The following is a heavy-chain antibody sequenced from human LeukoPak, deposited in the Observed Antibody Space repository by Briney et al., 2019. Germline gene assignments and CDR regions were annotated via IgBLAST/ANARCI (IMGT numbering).Heavy chain of an antibody. J-gene: IGHJ4*02. CDR3: ARSGPTKYDFWSGYSSFNFDY. Sequence: ASVKVSCKASGYTFTSCDINWVRQATGQGLEWMGWMNPNSGNTGYAQKFQGRVTMTRNTSISTAYMELSSLRSEDTAVYYCARSGPTKYDFWSGYSSFNFDYWGQGTLVTVSS. D-gene: IGHD3-3*01. CDR2: MNPNSGNT. V-gene: IGHV1-8*01. CDR1: GYTFTSCD.